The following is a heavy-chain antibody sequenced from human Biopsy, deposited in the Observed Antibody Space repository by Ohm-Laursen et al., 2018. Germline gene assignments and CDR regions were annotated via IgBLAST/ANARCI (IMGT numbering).Heavy chain of an antibody. CDR2: ISGSGTTI. J-gene: IGHJ4*02. CDR3: ARDGAGSYHDY. D-gene: IGHD3-10*01. CDR1: GFTFSDYY. Sequence: SLRLSCAASGFTFSDYYMGWIRQAPGKGLEWLSYISGSGTTIFYADSVKGRFTVSRDNAKNSLYLQMNSLTVEDTAVYYCARDGAGSYHDYWGQGTLVTVSS. V-gene: IGHV3-11*01.